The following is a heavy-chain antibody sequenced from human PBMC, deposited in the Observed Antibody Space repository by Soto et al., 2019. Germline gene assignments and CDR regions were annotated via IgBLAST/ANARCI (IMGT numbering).Heavy chain of an antibody. Sequence: QVQLVESGGGVVQPGRSLRLSCAASGFTFNNYAIHWVRQVPGKGLEWVAGILYDGSNKYYAGSVKGRFTISRDNSKNTVSLQMNSLRPEDTAVYYCVREDTGSFDYWGQGTLVTVSS. CDR2: ILYDGSNK. CDR1: GFTFNNYA. CDR3: VREDTGSFDY. D-gene: IGHD2-8*02. J-gene: IGHJ4*02. V-gene: IGHV3-30-3*01.